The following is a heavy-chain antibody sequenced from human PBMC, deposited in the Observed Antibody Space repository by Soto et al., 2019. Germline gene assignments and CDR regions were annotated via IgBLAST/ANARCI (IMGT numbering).Heavy chain of an antibody. CDR2: TYYNGNA. Sequence: SEALSRTSIASGSSILGRNYNMQWNPHPPGKGLEWIGTTYYNGNAYYNPSLKSRVTMSVDTSKNQFSLKLISVAAADTAVYYCARHFVAVVIKGWGYWGQGALVTVSS. J-gene: IGHJ4*02. CDR1: GSSILGRNYN. CDR3: ARHFVAVVIKGWGY. V-gene: IGHV4-39*01. D-gene: IGHD3-22*01.